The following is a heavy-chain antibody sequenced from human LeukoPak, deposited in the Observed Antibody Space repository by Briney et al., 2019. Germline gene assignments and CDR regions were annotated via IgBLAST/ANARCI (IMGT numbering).Heavy chain of an antibody. V-gene: IGHV3-23*01. D-gene: IGHD3-16*02. CDR3: AKLRPPDGYDYVWGSYRYGWFDP. CDR2: ISGSGGST. CDR1: GFTFSSYA. J-gene: IGHJ5*02. Sequence: GGSLRLSCAASGFTFSSYAMSWVRQAPGKGLEWVSGISGSGGSTYYADSVKGRFTISRDNSKNTLYVQMNSLRAEDTAVYYCAKLRPPDGYDYVWGSYRYGWFDPWGQGTLVTVSS.